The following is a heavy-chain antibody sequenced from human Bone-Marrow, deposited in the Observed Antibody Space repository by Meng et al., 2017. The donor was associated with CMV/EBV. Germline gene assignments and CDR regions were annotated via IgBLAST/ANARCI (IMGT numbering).Heavy chain of an antibody. D-gene: IGHD2-2*01. J-gene: IGHJ5*02. CDR2: IYWNDDK. Sequence: TSGVDVGWKRQPTGKALEWITLIYWNDDKRYSPSTKSRLTITKDTSKNQVVLTMTNMDPVDTATYYCAHTIQGYCSSTSCYPDLFDPWGQGTLVTVSS. V-gene: IGHV2-5*01. CDR3: AHTIQGYCSSTSCYPDLFDP. CDR1: TSGVD.